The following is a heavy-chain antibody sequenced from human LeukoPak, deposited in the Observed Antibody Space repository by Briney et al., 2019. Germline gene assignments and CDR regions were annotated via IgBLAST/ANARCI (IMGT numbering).Heavy chain of an antibody. D-gene: IGHD3-22*01. CDR3: ARDKDYYDSSGYYDY. CDR2: IWYDGSNK. CDR1: GFTFSSYG. V-gene: IGHV3-33*01. J-gene: IGHJ4*02. Sequence: PGGSLRLSCAASGFTFSSYGMHWVRQAPGKGLEWVAVIWYDGSNKYYADSVKGRFTISRDNSKNTLYLQVNSLRAEDTAVYYCARDKDYYDSSGYYDYWGQGTLVTVSS.